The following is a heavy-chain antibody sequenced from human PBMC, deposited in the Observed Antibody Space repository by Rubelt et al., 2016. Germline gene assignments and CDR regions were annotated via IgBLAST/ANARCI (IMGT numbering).Heavy chain of an antibody. Sequence: QVQLVQSGAEVKKPGASVKVSCKASGYTFTTYGISWVRQAPGQWLEWQGWIRTYNGNPNYAQKVQGRVTVTTGTSTSTAYMERRSLRSDDTAMYFVARGYCSSAHCLFHWFDPWGQGTLVTVSS. CDR1: GYTFTTYG. CDR3: ARGYCSSAHCLFHWFDP. V-gene: IGHV1-18*01. J-gene: IGHJ5*02. CDR2: IRTYNGNP. D-gene: IGHD2-2*01.